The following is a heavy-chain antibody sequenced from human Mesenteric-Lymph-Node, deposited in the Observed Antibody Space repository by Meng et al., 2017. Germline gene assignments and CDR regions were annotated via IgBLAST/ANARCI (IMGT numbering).Heavy chain of an antibody. CDR2: IWYDGSNK. V-gene: IGHV3-33*06. D-gene: IGHD3-10*01. J-gene: IGHJ4*02. Sequence: GESLKISCAASGFTFSSYGMHWVRQAPGKGLEWVAVIWYDGSNKYYADSVKGRFTISRDNSKNTVYLHMNSLRAEDTAVYYCAKSLSTSGSGTYCSDYWGQGTLVTVSS. CDR1: GFTFSSYG. CDR3: AKSLSTSGSGTYCSDY.